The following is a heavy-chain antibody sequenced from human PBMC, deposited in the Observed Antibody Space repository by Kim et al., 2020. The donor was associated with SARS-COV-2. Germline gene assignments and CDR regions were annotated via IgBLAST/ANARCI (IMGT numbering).Heavy chain of an antibody. V-gene: IGHV3-48*04. CDR1: GFTFNSYS. J-gene: IGHJ4*02. Sequence: GGSLRLSCAASGFTFNSYSMNWVRQAPGKGLEWVSYISSSSTTIYYADSVKGRFTISRDNAKNSLFLQMNSLRAEDTAVYYCARGVFQRAAAGFDYWGQG. CDR3: ARGVFQRAAAGFDY. CDR2: ISSSSTTI. D-gene: IGHD6-13*01.